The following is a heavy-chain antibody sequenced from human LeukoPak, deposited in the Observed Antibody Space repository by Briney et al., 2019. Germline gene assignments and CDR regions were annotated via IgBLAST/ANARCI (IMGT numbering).Heavy chain of an antibody. CDR2: ISWNSGSI. CDR3: AKSFTSDYYDSSGYYYASCFDY. D-gene: IGHD3-22*01. V-gene: IGHV3-9*01. J-gene: IGHJ4*02. Sequence: GRSLRLSCAASGFTFDDYAMHWVRHAPGKGLEWVSGISWNSGSIGYADSVKGRFTISRDNAKNSLYLQMNSLRAEDTALYYCAKSFTSDYYDSSGYYYASCFDYWGQGTLVTVSS. CDR1: GFTFDDYA.